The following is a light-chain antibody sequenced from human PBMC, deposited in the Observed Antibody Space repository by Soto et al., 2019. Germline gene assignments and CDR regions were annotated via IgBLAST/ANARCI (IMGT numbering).Light chain of an antibody. CDR2: SAS. Sequence: EIVLTQSPGTLSLSPGERATLFCRASQSVSSTYLAWYQQKPGQAPRLLIYSASSRATGIPDRFSGSGSGTDFTLTISRLEPEDFAMYYCQQYGTSRTFGQGTKVEIK. J-gene: IGKJ1*01. CDR1: QSVSSTY. V-gene: IGKV3-20*01. CDR3: QQYGTSRT.